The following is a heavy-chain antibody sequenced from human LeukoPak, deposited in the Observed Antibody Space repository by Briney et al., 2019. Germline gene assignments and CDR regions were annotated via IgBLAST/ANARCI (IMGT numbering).Heavy chain of an antibody. Sequence: GGSLRLSCTASGFTFGDYAMSWFRQAPGKGLEWVGFIRSKAYGGTTEYAASVKGRFTISRDDSKSIAYLQMNSLRAEDTAVYYCAKDGQWLVRDIIYYIDYWGQGTLVTVSS. CDR2: IRSKAYGGTT. CDR1: GFTFGDYA. V-gene: IGHV3-49*03. J-gene: IGHJ4*02. CDR3: AKDGQWLVRDIIYYIDY. D-gene: IGHD6-19*01.